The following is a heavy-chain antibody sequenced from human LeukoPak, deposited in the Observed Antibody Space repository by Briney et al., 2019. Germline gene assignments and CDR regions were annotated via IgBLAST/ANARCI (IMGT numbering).Heavy chain of an antibody. J-gene: IGHJ5*02. D-gene: IGHD7-27*01. V-gene: IGHV4-59*01. CDR3: ARGVLGRDWFDP. CDR2: IYYSGST. Sequence: PSETLSLTCTVSGGSISSYYWSWIRQPPGKGLEWIGYIYYSGSTNYNPSLKSRVTISVDTSKNQFSLKLSSVTAADTAVYYCARGVLGRDWFDPWGQGTLVTVSS. CDR1: GGSISSYY.